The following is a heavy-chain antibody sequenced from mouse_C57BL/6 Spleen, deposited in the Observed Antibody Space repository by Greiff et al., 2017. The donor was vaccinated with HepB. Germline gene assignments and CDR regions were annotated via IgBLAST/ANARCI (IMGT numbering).Heavy chain of an antibody. CDR1: GFNITDDY. CDR2: IDPENGDT. J-gene: IGHJ4*01. Sequence: VQLQQSGAELVRPGASVKLSCTASGFNITDDYMPWVKQRPGQGLEWIGWIDPENGDTEYASKFPGKATIPADTSSNTAYLQLSSLTSEDTAVYYCTTLITTIRYAMDYWGQGTSVTVSS. V-gene: IGHV14-4*01. CDR3: TTLITTIRYAMDY. D-gene: IGHD2-4*01.